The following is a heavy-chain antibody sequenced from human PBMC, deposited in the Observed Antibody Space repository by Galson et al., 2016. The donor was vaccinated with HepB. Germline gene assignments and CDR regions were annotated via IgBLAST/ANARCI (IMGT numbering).Heavy chain of an antibody. CDR3: ARDGGQQVVRWERLRKVYYYYPMDV. V-gene: IGHV3-48*02. Sequence: SLRLSCAVSGFTFSTYSMNWVRQAPGKGLEWVSYIGSGSTTIYYADSVKGRFPISRTNAKNSLYLQMNSLRDDDTAVYYCARDGGQQVVRWERLRKVYYYYPMDVWGQGTTVTVSS. CDR2: IGSGSTTI. CDR1: GFTFSTYS. J-gene: IGHJ6*02. D-gene: IGHD6-13*01.